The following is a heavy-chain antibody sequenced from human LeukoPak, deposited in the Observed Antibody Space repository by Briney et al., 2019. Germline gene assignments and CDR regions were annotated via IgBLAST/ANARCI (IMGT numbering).Heavy chain of an antibody. CDR3: ARDPAPNPLLYWYFDL. CDR1: GFTFSAYN. D-gene: IGHD1-14*01. Sequence: GGSLRLSCAASGFTFSAYNMNWVRQAPGKGLEWVSSISSSSTYMSYADSVKGRFTISRDNAENSLYLQMNSLRAEDTAVYYCARDPAPNPLLYWYFDLWGRGTLVTVSS. J-gene: IGHJ2*01. CDR2: ISSSSTYM. V-gene: IGHV3-21*01.